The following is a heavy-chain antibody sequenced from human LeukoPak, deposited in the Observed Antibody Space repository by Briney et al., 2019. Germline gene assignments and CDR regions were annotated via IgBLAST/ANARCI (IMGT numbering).Heavy chain of an antibody. J-gene: IGHJ6*04. V-gene: IGHV3-48*03. CDR3: AGRPMYGDPDV. D-gene: IGHD4-17*01. Sequence: GGSLRLSCAASGFTFSSYEMNWVRQAPGKGLEWVSYISSSGSTIYYADSVKGRFTISRDNAKNSLYLQMNSLRAEDTAVYYCAGRPMYGDPDVWGKGTTVTVSS. CDR1: GFTFSSYE. CDR2: ISSSGSTI.